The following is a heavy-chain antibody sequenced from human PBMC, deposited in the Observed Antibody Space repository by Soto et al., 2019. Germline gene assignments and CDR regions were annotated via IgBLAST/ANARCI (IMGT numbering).Heavy chain of an antibody. CDR2: IFYSGST. CDR3: TRKGYNYDY. Sequence: SETLSLTCTVSGGSISSYYWSWIRQPPGKGLEWIGYIFYSGSTNYNPSLKSRVTISVDTSKNQFSLKLSSVTAADTAVYYCTRKGYNYDYWGQGTLVTVSS. V-gene: IGHV4-59*01. CDR1: GGSISSYY. J-gene: IGHJ4*02. D-gene: IGHD5-18*01.